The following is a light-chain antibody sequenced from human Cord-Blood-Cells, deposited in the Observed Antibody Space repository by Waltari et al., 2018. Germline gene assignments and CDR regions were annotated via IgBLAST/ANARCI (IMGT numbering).Light chain of an antibody. CDR3: CSYAGSSTVVV. J-gene: IGLJ2*01. CDR2: EGS. V-gene: IGLV2-23*03. Sequence: QSALTQPASVSGSPGQSITISCTGTRSDFGSYHLVSWYQQHPGKAPKPMIYEGSKRPSWVSNRFSGSKSGNTASLTISGLQAEDEADYYCCSYAGSSTVVVFGGGTKLTVL. CDR1: RSDFGSYHL.